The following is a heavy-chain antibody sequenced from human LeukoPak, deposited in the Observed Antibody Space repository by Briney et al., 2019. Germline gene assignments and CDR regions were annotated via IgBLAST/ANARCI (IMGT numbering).Heavy chain of an antibody. CDR3: AGEVAGGFRFDY. J-gene: IGHJ4*02. CDR1: GGSINSYY. V-gene: IGHV4-59*08. D-gene: IGHD6-19*01. Sequence: SETLSLTCTVSGGSINSYYWSWIRQPPGKGLEWIGYIYSSGSTTYNPSLKSRVTISVDRSKNQFSLKLSSVTAADTAVYYCAGEVAGGFRFDYWGQGTQVTVPS. CDR2: IYSSGST.